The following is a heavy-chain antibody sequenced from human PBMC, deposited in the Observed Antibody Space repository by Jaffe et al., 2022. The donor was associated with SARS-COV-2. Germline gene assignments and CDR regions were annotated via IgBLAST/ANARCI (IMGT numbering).Heavy chain of an antibody. D-gene: IGHD2-2*01. CDR3: ASFYSAAMQRSEVTPGY. J-gene: IGHJ4*02. V-gene: IGHV3-43*02. CDR2: ISGDGGST. Sequence: EVQLVESGGGVVQPGGSLRLSCAASGFTFDDYAMHWVRQAPGKGLEWVSLISGDGGSTYYADSVKGRFTISRDNSKNSLYLQMNSLRTEDTALYYCASFYSAAMQRSEVTPGYWGQGTLVTVSS. CDR1: GFTFDDYA.